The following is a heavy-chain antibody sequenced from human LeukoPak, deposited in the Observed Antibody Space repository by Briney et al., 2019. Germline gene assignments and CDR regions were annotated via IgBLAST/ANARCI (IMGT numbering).Heavy chain of an antibody. CDR3: ARERYCSSTSCHTFYYYYMDV. CDR2: IIPIFGTA. V-gene: IGHV1-69*05. CDR1: GGTFSSYA. Sequence: GASVNVSCKASGGTFSSYAISWVRQAPGQGLEWMGGIIPIFGTANYAQKFQGRVTITTDESTSTAYMELSSLRSEDTAVYYCARERYCSSTSCHTFYYYYMDVWGKGTTVTVSS. D-gene: IGHD2-2*01. J-gene: IGHJ6*03.